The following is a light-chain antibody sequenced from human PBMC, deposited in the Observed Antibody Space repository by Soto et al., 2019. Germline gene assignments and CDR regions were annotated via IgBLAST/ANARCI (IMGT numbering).Light chain of an antibody. CDR1: QDISRY. Sequence: IQLTKSPSSLSASVGDRVTITCRASQDISRYLAWYQQKAGKAPKLLIYFSSTLQSGVPSRFSGSRSGTDFTLTISSLQPEDFATYYCQQLYSYPLTFGAGTKVEI. CDR3: QQLYSYPLT. CDR2: FSS. J-gene: IGKJ4*01. V-gene: IGKV1-9*01.